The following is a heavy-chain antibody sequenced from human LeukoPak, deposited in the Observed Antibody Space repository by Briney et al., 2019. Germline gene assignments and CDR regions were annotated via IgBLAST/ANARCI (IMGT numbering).Heavy chain of an antibody. Sequence: SETLSLTCAVYGGSFSGYYWSWIRQPPGKGLEWIGEINHSGSTTYNSSLKSRVTISLDTSKNQFSLKLSSVTAADTAVYYCAKDTYYYDSSGYYAYWGQGTLVTVSS. CDR2: INHSGST. CDR3: AKDTYYYDSSGYYAY. D-gene: IGHD3-22*01. J-gene: IGHJ4*02. CDR1: GGSFSGYY. V-gene: IGHV4-34*01.